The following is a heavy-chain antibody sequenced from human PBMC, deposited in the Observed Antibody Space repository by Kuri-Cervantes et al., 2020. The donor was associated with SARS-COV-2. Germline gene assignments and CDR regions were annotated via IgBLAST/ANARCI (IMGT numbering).Heavy chain of an antibody. D-gene: IGHD2-2*01. J-gene: IGHJ6*03. Sequence: GSLRLSCTVSGGFSSNYYWSWIRRSPGKRLEWIGYVSYTGSPNYNPSLKSRVTISIDTSKNQFSLKLSSVTAADTAVYYCARPREYQLLYMDVWGKGTTVTVSS. CDR1: GGFSSNYY. CDR3: ARPREYQLLYMDV. CDR2: VSYTGSP. V-gene: IGHV4-59*08.